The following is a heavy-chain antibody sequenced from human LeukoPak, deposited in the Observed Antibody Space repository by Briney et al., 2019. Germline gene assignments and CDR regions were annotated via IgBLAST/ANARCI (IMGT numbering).Heavy chain of an antibody. V-gene: IGHV5-10-1*01. CDR2: IDPSDSYT. CDR3: VRQGSGYYFFDY. J-gene: IGHJ4*02. D-gene: IGHD3-22*01. CDR1: GYIFTNYW. Sequence: GESLKISCKGSGYIFTNYWIGWVRQMPGKGLEWMGRIDPSDSYTNYSPSFQGHVTISTDKSISTAYLQWSSLKASDTAMYYCVRQGSGYYFFDYWGQGTLVTVSS.